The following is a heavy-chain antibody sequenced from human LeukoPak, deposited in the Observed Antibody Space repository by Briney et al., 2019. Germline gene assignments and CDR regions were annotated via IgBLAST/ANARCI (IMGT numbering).Heavy chain of an antibody. CDR1: GFTFSSYS. CDR2: ISSSSSTI. CDR3: ARDFTDY. V-gene: IGHV3-48*04. J-gene: IGHJ4*02. Sequence: GGSLRLSCAASGFTFSSYSMNWVRQAPGKGLERVSYISSSSSTIYYADSVKGRFTISRDNAKNSLYLQMNSLRAEDTAVYYCARDFTDYWGQGTLVTVSS.